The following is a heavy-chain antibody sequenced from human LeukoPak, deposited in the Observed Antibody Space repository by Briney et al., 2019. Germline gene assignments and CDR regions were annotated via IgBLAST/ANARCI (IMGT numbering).Heavy chain of an antibody. V-gene: IGHV1-24*01. CDR1: GYTLTELS. J-gene: IGHJ4*02. CDR2: FDPEDGET. Sequence: ASVKVSCKVSGYTLTELSMHWVRQAPGKGLEWMGGFDPEDGETIYAQKFQGRVTMTEDTSTDTAYMELSSLRSEDTAVYYCATDRTEYYYDSSGYSNWGQGTLVTVSS. D-gene: IGHD3-22*01. CDR3: ATDRTEYYYDSSGYSN.